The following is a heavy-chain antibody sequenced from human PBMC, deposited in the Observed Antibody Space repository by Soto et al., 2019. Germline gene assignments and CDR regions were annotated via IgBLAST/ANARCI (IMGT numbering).Heavy chain of an antibody. Sequence: QVQLVQSGAEVKKPGASVKVSCKASGYTFTTYPMHWVRQAPGQRLEWMGWINAGNGNTKYSQRFPGRVTITRDTSASTAYMELSSLRSEDTAVYYCARGGGYCRGGSCYASWYYGMDVWGQGTTVTVSS. J-gene: IGHJ6*02. CDR2: INAGNGNT. CDR1: GYTFTTYP. CDR3: ARGGGYCRGGSCYASWYYGMDV. V-gene: IGHV1-3*01. D-gene: IGHD2-15*01.